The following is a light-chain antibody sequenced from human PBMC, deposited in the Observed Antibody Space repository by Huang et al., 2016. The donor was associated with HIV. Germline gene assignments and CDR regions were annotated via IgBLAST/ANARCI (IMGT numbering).Light chain of an antibody. J-gene: IGKJ1*01. CDR3: QQYYSTPT. CDR1: QGISNS. V-gene: IGKV1-NL1*01. CDR2: TES. Sequence: DIQMTQSPSSLSAFVGAIVPITCRASQGISNSLAWYQQKPGKAPKLLVYTESRLENGVTVRFNGSGSGTDYTLNINTLQPEDFATYHCQQYYSTPTFGRGTKVAVK.